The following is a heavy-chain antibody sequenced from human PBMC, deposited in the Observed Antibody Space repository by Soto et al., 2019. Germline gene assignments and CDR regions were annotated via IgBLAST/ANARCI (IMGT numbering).Heavy chain of an antibody. Sequence: QVQLVESGGGVVQPGRSLRLSCADSGFTFSSYGMHWIRQAPGKGLEWVAVISYDGSKKYYADSVKGRFTISRDNSKNTLYRQRKSLRGEDMAVYYCARWFGAFDHWSQGTLVTVSS. CDR1: GFTFSSYG. CDR3: ARWFGAFDH. CDR2: ISYDGSKK. J-gene: IGHJ4*01. D-gene: IGHD3-10*01. V-gene: IGHV3-30*03.